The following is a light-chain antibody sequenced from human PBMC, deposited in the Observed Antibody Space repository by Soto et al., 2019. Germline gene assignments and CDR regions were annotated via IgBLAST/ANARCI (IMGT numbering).Light chain of an antibody. J-gene: IGKJ1*01. Sequence: EIVLTQSPGILSLSPGQRVTLSRRASQSVSNDFLAWYQQKPGQAPRLLIYGASTRATHVPDRSSGSGSGADFTLTISRLEPEDFAVYYCQQYGSSPPRTFGQGTKVEMK. CDR2: GAS. CDR3: QQYGSSPPRT. V-gene: IGKV3-20*01. CDR1: QSVSNDF.